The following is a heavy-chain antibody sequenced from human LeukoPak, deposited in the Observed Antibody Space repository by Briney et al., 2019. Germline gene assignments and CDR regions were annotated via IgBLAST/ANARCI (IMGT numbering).Heavy chain of an antibody. Sequence: GGSLRLSCAASGFAFNSFAMNWVRQAPGKGLEWVSSISGSGGNTYYAGSVEGRFTVSRDNSKNTLYLQMNSLRAEDTALYYCARGRGGDYVPSRFDYWGQGTLVTVSS. CDR2: ISGSGGNT. CDR3: ARGRGGDYVPSRFDY. CDR1: GFAFNSFA. V-gene: IGHV3-23*01. D-gene: IGHD4-17*01. J-gene: IGHJ4*02.